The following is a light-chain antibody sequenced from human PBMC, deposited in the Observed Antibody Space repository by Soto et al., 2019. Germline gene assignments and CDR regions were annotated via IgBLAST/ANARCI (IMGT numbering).Light chain of an antibody. J-gene: IGKJ5*01. CDR3: QQYHRSSIT. V-gene: IGKV1-5*03. CDR1: QTISSW. CDR2: KAS. Sequence: DIQMTQSPSTLSGSVGARVTITCRASQTISSWLAWYQQKPGKAPKLLIYKASTLKSGVPSRFSGSGSGTEFTLTISSLQPDDFATYYCQQYHRSSITFGQGTRLEIK.